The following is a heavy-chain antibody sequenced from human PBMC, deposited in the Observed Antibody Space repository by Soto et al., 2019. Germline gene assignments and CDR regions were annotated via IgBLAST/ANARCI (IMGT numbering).Heavy chain of an antibody. CDR1: GGSISSGGYY. J-gene: IGHJ5*02. CDR3: ARDCGTSCYGYNWFDP. Sequence: SETLSLTCTVSGGSISSGGYYWSWIRQHPGKGLEWIGYIYYSGSTYYNPSLKSRVTISVDTSKNQFSLKLSSVTAADTAVYYCARDCGTSCYGYNWFDPWGQGTLVTVSS. V-gene: IGHV4-31*03. D-gene: IGHD2-2*01. CDR2: IYYSGST.